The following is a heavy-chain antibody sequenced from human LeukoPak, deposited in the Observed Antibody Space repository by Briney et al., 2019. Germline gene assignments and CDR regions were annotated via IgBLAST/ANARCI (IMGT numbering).Heavy chain of an antibody. CDR2: ISSTSSYK. V-gene: IGHV3-21*01. J-gene: IGHJ4*02. D-gene: IGHD3-9*01. CDR3: GRVSFTGYFAFDY. Sequence: GGSLRLSCAASGFTFSSYNMNWVRQAPGKGLEWVSSISSTSSYKNYADSVKGRFTISRDNAKDSLYLQMNSLRVEETAVYYRGRVSFTGYFAFDYWGQGTLVTVSS. CDR1: GFTFSSYN.